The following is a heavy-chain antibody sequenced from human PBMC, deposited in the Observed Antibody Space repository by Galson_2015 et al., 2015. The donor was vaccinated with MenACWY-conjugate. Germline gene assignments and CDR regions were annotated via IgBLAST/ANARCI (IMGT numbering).Heavy chain of an antibody. V-gene: IGHV3-7*03. J-gene: IGHJ4*02. Sequence: SLRLSCAASGLTFSNYWMSWVRQAPGKWLEWVANIKQDGSEKYYVDSVKGRFTISRDNAKNSLYLQMNSLRAEDTAMYYCASQTWTGYFDYWGQGILVTVSS. CDR2: IKQDGSEK. D-gene: IGHD3-10*01. CDR1: GLTFSNYW. CDR3: ASQTWTGYFDY.